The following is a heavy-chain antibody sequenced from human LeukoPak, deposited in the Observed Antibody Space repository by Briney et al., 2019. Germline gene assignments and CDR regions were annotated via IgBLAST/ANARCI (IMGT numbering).Heavy chain of an antibody. CDR1: GGTFSSYA. CDR3: ASMQRGVTRGYYFDY. D-gene: IGHD4-23*01. CDR2: IIPIFGTA. J-gene: IGHJ4*02. V-gene: IGHV1-69*05. Sequence: SVKVSCKASGGTFSSYAISWVRQAPGQGLEWMGRIIPIFGTANYAQKFQGRVTITTDESTSTAYMELNSLRSEDTAVYYWASMQRGVTRGYYFDYRGQGTLVTVSS.